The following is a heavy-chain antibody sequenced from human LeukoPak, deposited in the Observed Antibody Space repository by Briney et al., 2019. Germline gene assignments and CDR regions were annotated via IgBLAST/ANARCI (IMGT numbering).Heavy chain of an antibody. CDR3: ARDYSGESYFDY. J-gene: IGHJ4*02. Sequence: GGSLRLSCAASGFTFNSYYMNWVRQAPGKGLEWVSSINSSSSYIYYADSVKGRFTISRDNAKNSLYLQMNSLRAEDTAVYYCARDYSGESYFDYWGQGTLVTVSS. D-gene: IGHD1-26*01. V-gene: IGHV3-21*01. CDR1: GFTFNSYY. CDR2: INSSSSYI.